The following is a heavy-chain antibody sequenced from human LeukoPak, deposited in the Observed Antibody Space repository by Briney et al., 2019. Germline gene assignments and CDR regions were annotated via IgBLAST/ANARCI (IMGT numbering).Heavy chain of an antibody. J-gene: IGHJ3*01. CDR1: GGSIKSYY. CDR3: AGDVMSTALDAFDV. D-gene: IGHD1-1*01. Sequence: SETLPLTCTVSGGSIKSYYWNWIRQPPGKGLELIGYIYYSGSPTYNPSLKSRVTISVDTSKNQFSLQLSSVTAADTAVYYCAGDVMSTALDAFDVWGQGTVVTVSS. CDR2: IYYSGSP. V-gene: IGHV4-59*01.